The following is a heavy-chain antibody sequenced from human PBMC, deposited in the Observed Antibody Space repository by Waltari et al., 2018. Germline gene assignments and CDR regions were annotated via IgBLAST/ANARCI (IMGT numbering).Heavy chain of an antibody. Sequence: QVQLVESGGDLVKPGGSLRLSCVVSGFTFGNYYMTWVRQAPGKGPEWVSYISNSGAAKSYADSVKGRFTISRDNAKNSLYLQMDNLAVEDTAVYYCARSFHWGQGTLVTVSS. CDR1: GFTFGNYY. CDR2: ISNSGAAK. V-gene: IGHV3-11*04. D-gene: IGHD3-10*01. J-gene: IGHJ4*02. CDR3: ARSFH.